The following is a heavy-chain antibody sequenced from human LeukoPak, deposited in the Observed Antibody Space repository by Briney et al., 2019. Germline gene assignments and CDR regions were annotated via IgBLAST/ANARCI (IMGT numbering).Heavy chain of an antibody. CDR2: ISGSGAGT. CDR1: GFTFSSYG. D-gene: IGHD6-19*01. J-gene: IGHJ4*02. V-gene: IGHV3-23*01. Sequence: GGSLRLSCAASGFTFSSYGMSWVRQAPGKGLEWVSAISGSGAGTFYADSVKGRFTISRGNSKNTLYLQMNSLRAEDTALYYCARVTKARWLAYYFDYWGQGTLVTVSS. CDR3: ARVTKARWLAYYFDY.